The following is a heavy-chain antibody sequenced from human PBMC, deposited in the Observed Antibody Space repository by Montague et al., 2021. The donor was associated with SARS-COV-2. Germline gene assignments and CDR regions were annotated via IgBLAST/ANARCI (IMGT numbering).Heavy chain of an antibody. Sequence: PALVKPTQTLTLTCTFSGFSLTTSGFSVGWIRQPPGKALEWLALIYWHDDKRYSPSLKSRLTITKDTSKNQVVLTLTYMDSVDTATYYCAHRQFGSGAPPFDVWGQGVMVTVSS. CDR3: AHRQFGSGAPPFDV. J-gene: IGHJ4*02. CDR1: GFSLTTSGFS. V-gene: IGHV2-5*01. D-gene: IGHD3-10*01. CDR2: IYWHDDK.